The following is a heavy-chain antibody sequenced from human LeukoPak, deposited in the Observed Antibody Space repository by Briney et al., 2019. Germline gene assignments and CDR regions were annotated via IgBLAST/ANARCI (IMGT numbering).Heavy chain of an antibody. CDR1: GFTFSTYA. D-gene: IGHD5-18*01. V-gene: IGHV3-23*01. CDR2: ISGNGDST. Sequence: GGSLRLSCAASGFTFSTYAMSWVRQAPGKGLEWVSAISGNGDSTYYADSVKGRFTISRGNSKNTLYLQMNSLRAEDTAAYYCAKDALIGRGYSYGYYDYWGQGTLVTVSS. J-gene: IGHJ4*02. CDR3: AKDALIGRGYSYGYYDY.